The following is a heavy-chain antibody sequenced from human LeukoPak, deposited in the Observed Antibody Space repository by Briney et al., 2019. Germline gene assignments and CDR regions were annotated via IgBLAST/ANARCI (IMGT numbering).Heavy chain of an antibody. D-gene: IGHD6-19*01. CDR3: ATSEQWLVFSD. CDR1: GASISSSSSY. Sequence: SETLSLTCTVSGASISSSSSYWGWIRQPPGTGLEWIGSIFYSGSTYYNPSLKSRVTISVDTSKNQFSLRLSSVTAADTAVFYCATSEQWLVFSDWGQGTLVTVSS. J-gene: IGHJ4*02. CDR2: IFYSGST. V-gene: IGHV4-39*07.